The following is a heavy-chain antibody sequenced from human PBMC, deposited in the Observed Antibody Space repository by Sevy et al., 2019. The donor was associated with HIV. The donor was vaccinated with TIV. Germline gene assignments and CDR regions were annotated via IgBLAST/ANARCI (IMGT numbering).Heavy chain of an antibody. J-gene: IGHJ5*02. CDR2: IGRGGDLT. CDR1: GFIFSDYY. CDR3: GKGDAWSTCVGVDP. Sequence: GGSLRLSCTASGFIFSDYYMSWVRQVPGKRLEWVSTIGRGGDLTSYGDSVKGRFTVSRDDSKNTLYLYMNSLRVEDTAVYYCGKGDAWSTCVGVDPWGQGTQVTVSS. V-gene: IGHV3-23*01. D-gene: IGHD2-21*01.